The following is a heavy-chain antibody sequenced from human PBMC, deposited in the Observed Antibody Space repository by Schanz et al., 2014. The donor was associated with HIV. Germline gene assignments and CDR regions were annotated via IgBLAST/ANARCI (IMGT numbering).Heavy chain of an antibody. CDR3: AKDISNYYDSSAFDY. V-gene: IGHV3-23*04. D-gene: IGHD3-22*01. J-gene: IGHJ4*02. CDR2: ITGSSAHT. CDR1: GFTFSNYA. Sequence: EVQLVESGGGLVKPGGSLRLSCAASGFTFSNYAMSWVRQAPGKGLEWVSAITGSSAHTYYADSVKGRFTISRDNSKNTLYLQMNSLRAEDTAVYYCAKDISNYYDSSAFDYWGQGTLVSVPS.